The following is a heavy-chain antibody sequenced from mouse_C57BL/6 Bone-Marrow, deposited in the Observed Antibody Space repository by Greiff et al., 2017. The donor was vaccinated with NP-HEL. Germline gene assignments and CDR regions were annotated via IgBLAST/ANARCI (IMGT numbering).Heavy chain of an antibody. D-gene: IGHD2-5*01. CDR2: IYPGSGST. V-gene: IGHV1-55*01. Sequence: VQLQQPGAELVKPGASVKMSCKASGYTFTSYWITWVKQRPGQGLEWIGDIYPGSGSTNYNEKFKSKATLTVDTSSSTAYMQLSSLTSEDSAVYYCAREYSNYPWYFDVWGTGTTVTVSS. CDR3: AREYSNYPWYFDV. J-gene: IGHJ1*03. CDR1: GYTFTSYW.